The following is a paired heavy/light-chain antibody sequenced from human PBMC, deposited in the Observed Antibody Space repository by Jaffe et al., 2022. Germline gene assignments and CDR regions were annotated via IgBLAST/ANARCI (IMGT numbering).Heavy chain of an antibody. CDR3: VRAFGSRGRCDY. V-gene: IGHV5-51*03. Sequence: DVQLVQSGAEVKKPGESLKISCEASGYSFTSYWIGWVRQMPGKGLEWMGIIYPGDFDTRYSPSFQGQVTISADKSIGTAYLQWSSLKASDTAIYYCVRAFGSRGRCDYWGQGTLVTVSS. D-gene: IGHD2-2*01. CDR2: IYPGDFDT. J-gene: IGHJ4*02. CDR1: GYSFTSYW.
Light chain of an antibody. CDR3: LQDNNYPWT. CDR2: AAS. V-gene: IGKV1-6*01. CDR1: QGIGSD. J-gene: IGKJ1*01. Sequence: AIQMTQSPSSLSASVGDRVTITCRASQGIGSDLAWCQQKPGKAPNLLIYAASTLQSGVPSRFSGSGSGTYFTLTISSLQPEDFATYYCLQDNNYPWTFGQGTKVEIK.